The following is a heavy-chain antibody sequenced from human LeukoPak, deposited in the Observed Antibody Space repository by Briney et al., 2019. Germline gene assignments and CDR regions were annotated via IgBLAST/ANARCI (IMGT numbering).Heavy chain of an antibody. V-gene: IGHV3-23*01. CDR1: GITLSNYG. D-gene: IGHD3/OR15-3a*01. CDR2: ISDSGGRT. J-gene: IGHJ4*02. Sequence: QPGGSLRLSCAVSGITLSNYGVSWVRQAPGKGLEWVAGISDSGGRTNYADSVKGRFTISRDNPKNTLYLQMNTLRAEDTAVYFCAKRGVVIRVILVGFHKEAYYFESWGQGALVTVSS. CDR3: AKRGVVIRVILVGFHKEAYYFES.